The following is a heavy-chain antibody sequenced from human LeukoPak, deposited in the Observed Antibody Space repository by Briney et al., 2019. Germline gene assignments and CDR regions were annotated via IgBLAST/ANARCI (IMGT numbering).Heavy chain of an antibody. CDR3: AKVISGADCFFDY. J-gene: IGHJ4*02. V-gene: IGHV3-30*02. CDR2: IRYDGSNK. CDR1: GFTFSSYA. Sequence: GGSLRLSCAASGFTFSSYAMHWVRQAPGKGLEWVAFIRYDGSNKYYADSVKGRFTISRDNSKNALYLQMNSLRAEDTAVYYCAKVISGADCFFDYWGQGTLVTVSP. D-gene: IGHD2-21*01.